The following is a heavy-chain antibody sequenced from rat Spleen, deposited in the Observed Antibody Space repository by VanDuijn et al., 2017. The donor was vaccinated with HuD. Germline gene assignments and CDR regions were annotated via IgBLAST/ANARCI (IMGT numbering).Heavy chain of an antibody. V-gene: IGHV5-31*01. CDR3: ARHGTVGRIYLPFDY. CDR2: ITNASGRT. J-gene: IGHJ2*01. Sequence: EVQLVESGGGLVQPGGSLKLSCVASGFTFNNYWMTWIRQAPGKGLEWVASITNASGRTYYPDSVKGRFTISRDDGKSTLYLQRDSLRSEDTTTYYCARHGTVGRIYLPFDYWGQGVMVTVSS. CDR1: GFTFNNYW. D-gene: IGHD2-1*01.